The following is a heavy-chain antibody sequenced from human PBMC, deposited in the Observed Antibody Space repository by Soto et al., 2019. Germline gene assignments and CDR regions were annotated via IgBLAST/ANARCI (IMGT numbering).Heavy chain of an antibody. CDR1: GGSISSGGYY. V-gene: IGHV4-31*03. CDR2: IYYSGST. Sequence: TSETLSLTCTVSGGSISSGGYYWSWIRQHPGKGLEWIGYIYYSGSTYYNPSLKSRVTISVDTSKNQFSLKLSSVTAADTAVYYCASNTYYYDSSGLNWYFDYWGQGTLVTVSS. D-gene: IGHD3-22*01. J-gene: IGHJ4*02. CDR3: ASNTYYYDSSGLNWYFDY.